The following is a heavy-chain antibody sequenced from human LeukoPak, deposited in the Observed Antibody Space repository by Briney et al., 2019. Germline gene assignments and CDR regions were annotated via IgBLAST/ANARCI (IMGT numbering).Heavy chain of an antibody. CDR1: GYTLTELS. CDR3: ATFSGSYLVVDY. Sequence: ASVKVSCKVSGYTLTELSMHWVRQAPGKGLEWMGGLDPEDGETIYAQKFQGRVTMTEDTSTDTAYMELSSLRSEDTAVYYCATFSGSYLVVDYWGQGTLVTVSS. J-gene: IGHJ4*02. V-gene: IGHV1-24*01. D-gene: IGHD1-26*01. CDR2: LDPEDGET.